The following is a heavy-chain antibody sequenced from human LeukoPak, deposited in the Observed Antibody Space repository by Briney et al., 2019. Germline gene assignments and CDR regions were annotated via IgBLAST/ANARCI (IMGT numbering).Heavy chain of an antibody. CDR2: ISDSGDYT. Sequence: GGSLRLSCAGSGFTFSSYAMSWVRQAPGKGLEWVSAISDSGDYTYYADSVKGRFTISRDNSKDTLYLHVNSLRAEDTAVYYCAKDTSIGKYCTSGVCSPFDYWGQGTLVTVSS. D-gene: IGHD2-8*01. V-gene: IGHV3-23*01. CDR1: GFTFSSYA. CDR3: AKDTSIGKYCTSGVCSPFDY. J-gene: IGHJ4*02.